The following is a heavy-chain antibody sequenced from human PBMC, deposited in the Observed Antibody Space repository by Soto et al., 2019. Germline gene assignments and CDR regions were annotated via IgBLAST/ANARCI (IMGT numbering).Heavy chain of an antibody. CDR2: IYYSGST. D-gene: IGHD5-18*01. CDR1: GGSISSSSYY. V-gene: IGHV4-39*01. J-gene: IGHJ6*02. CDR3: ARFRLWDDGVDYYGMDV. Sequence: SETLSLTCTVSGGSISSSSYYWGWIRQPPGKGLEWIGSIYYSGSTYYNPSLKSRVTISVDTSKNQFSLKLSSVTAADTAVYYCARFRLWDDGVDYYGMDVWGQGTTVTVYS.